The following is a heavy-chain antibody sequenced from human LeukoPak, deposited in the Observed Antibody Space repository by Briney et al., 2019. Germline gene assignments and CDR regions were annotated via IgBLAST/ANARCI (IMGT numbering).Heavy chain of an antibody. CDR3: ARRGGFFDF. V-gene: IGHV4-4*02. CDR1: GDSMISTNW. J-gene: IGHJ4*02. Sequence: SGTLSLTCAVSGDSMISTNWWSWVRQPPGKGLELIGEIYHTGSTNYNPSLQSRVTISIDKSKNQFSLRLSSVTAADTAFYYCARRGGFFDFWGQGTLVTVSS. CDR2: IYHTGST. D-gene: IGHD3-16*01.